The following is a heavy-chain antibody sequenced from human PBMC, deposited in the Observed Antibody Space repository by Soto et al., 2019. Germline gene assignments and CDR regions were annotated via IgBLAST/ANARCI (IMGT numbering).Heavy chain of an antibody. CDR3: ARGGSSSFPT. D-gene: IGHD6-6*01. CDR1: GGSISSYY. CDR2: IYYSGST. V-gene: IGHV4-59*08. J-gene: IGHJ5*02. Sequence: SETLSLTCTVSGGSISSYYWSWIRQPPGKGLEWIGYIYYSGSTNYNPSLKSRVTISVDTSKNQFSLKLSSVTAADTAVYYCARGGSSSFPTWGQGTLVTVSS.